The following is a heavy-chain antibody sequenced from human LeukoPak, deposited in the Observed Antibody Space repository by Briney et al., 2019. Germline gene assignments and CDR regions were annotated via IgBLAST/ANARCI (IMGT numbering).Heavy chain of an antibody. J-gene: IGHJ4*02. CDR2: ISYDGSNK. Sequence: GRSLRLSCAASGFTFSSYAMHWVRQAPGKGLEWVAVISYDGSNKYYADSVKGRFTISRDNSKNTLYLQMNSLRAEDTAVYYCARDSNGGTWIQLWYQYYFDYWGQGTLVTVSS. CDR3: ARDSNGGTWIQLWYQYYFDY. V-gene: IGHV3-30-3*01. D-gene: IGHD5-18*01. CDR1: GFTFSSYA.